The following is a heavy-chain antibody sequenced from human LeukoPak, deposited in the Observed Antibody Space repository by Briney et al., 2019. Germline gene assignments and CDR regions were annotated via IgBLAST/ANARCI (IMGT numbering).Heavy chain of an antibody. J-gene: IGHJ4*02. V-gene: IGHV1-46*01. CDR2: IKPSGGST. D-gene: IGHD3-10*01. CDR1: GSTFTSYY. CDR3: ARGSGSRDYFDY. Sequence: ASVKVSCKASGSTFTSYYMHWVRQAPGQGLEWMGIIKPSGGSTTYAQQFQGRVTMTRDTSTSTVYMELSSLRSEDTAVYYCARGSGSRDYFDYWGQGTLVTVSS.